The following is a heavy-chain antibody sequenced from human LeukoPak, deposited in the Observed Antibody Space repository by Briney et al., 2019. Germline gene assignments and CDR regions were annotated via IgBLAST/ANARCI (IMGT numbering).Heavy chain of an antibody. Sequence: SENLSLTWAVYGESFSGYDWSWIREPPGKGLEWIGEINHSGSTNYNPSLKSRVTISVDTSKNQFSLKLSSVTAADTAVYYCARGGWNVHYWGQGTLVTVSS. V-gene: IGHV4-34*01. CDR1: GESFSGYD. J-gene: IGHJ4*02. D-gene: IGHD1-1*01. CDR2: INHSGST. CDR3: ARGGWNVHY.